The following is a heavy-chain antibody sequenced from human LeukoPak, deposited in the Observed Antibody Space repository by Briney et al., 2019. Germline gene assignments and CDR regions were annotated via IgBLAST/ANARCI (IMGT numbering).Heavy chain of an antibody. CDR3: ARTPAGIFDY. J-gene: IGHJ4*02. CDR1: GGSFSGYY. Sequence: SETLTLTCAVYGGSFSGYYWSWMRQPPGKGLERIGEINHSGSTNYNPSLKSRVTISVDTSKNQFSLKLSSVTAADTAVYYCARTPAGIFDYWGQGTLVTVSS. CDR2: INHSGST. V-gene: IGHV4-34*01.